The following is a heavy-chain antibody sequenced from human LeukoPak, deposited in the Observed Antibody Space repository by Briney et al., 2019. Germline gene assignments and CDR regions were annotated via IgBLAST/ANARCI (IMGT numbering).Heavy chain of an antibody. CDR3: ARVKDLQSGISSGSRRYYFDY. D-gene: IGHD3-22*01. J-gene: IGHJ4*02. Sequence: SETLSLTCTVSGGSISSSSYYWGWIRQPPGKGLEWIGSIYYSGSAYYNPSLKSRVTISVDTSKNQFSLKLSSVTAADTAVYYCARVKDLQSGISSGSRRYYFDYWGQGTLVTVSS. V-gene: IGHV4-39*07. CDR2: IYYSGSA. CDR1: GGSISSSSYY.